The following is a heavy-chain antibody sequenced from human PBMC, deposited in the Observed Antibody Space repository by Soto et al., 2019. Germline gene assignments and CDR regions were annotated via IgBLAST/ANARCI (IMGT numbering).Heavy chain of an antibody. V-gene: IGHV1-18*04. D-gene: IGHD3-3*01. CDR2: ISAYNGNT. CDR1: GYTFTSYG. CDR3: ARERNDFWSGYPLDAFDI. J-gene: IGHJ3*02. Sequence: GKVSCKASGYTFTSYGISWVRQAPGQGLEWMGWISAYNGNTNYAQKLQGRVTMTTDTSTSTAYMELRSLRSDDTAVYYCARERNDFWSGYPLDAFDIWGQGTIVTVS.